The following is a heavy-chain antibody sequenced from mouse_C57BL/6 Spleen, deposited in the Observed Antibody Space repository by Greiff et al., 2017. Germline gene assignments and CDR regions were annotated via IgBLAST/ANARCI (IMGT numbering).Heavy chain of an antibody. CDR1: GYTFTSYW. V-gene: IGHV1-59*01. Sequence: QVQLQQPGAELVRPGTSVKLSCKASGYTFTSYWMHWVKQRPGQGLEWIGVIDPSDSYGKYNQKFKGKATLTVDTSSSTAYMQLSSLTSEDSAVYYCAGTYSNYAMDYWGQGASVTVST. J-gene: IGHJ4*01. D-gene: IGHD2-5*01. CDR2: IDPSDSYG. CDR3: AGTYSNYAMDY.